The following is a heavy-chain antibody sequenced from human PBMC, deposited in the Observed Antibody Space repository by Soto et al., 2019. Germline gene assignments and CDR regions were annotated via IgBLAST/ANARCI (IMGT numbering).Heavy chain of an antibody. J-gene: IGHJ4*01. CDR2: VPTSGST. CDR3: ARGMSGYDYIFDS. V-gene: IGHV4-4*07. CDR1: GVSISSFY. D-gene: IGHD5-12*01. Sequence: QVQLQESGPGLVKPSETLSLTCTVSGVSISSFYWGWIRQPAGQGLEWIGRVPTSGSTNYNPSLKSRVTMSVDTSKNQFSLKLSSVTAADTAVYYCARGMSGYDYIFDSWGHGTLVTVSS.